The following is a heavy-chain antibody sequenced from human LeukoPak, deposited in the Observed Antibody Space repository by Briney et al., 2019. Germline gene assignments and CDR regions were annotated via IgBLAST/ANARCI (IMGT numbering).Heavy chain of an antibody. CDR3: ARVGEAGGFDY. D-gene: IGHD3-10*01. CDR1: GGTFSSYA. V-gene: IGHV1-69*04. J-gene: IGHJ4*02. CDR2: IIPILGIA. Sequence: ASVKVSCKASGGTFSSYAISWVRQAPGQGLEWMGRIIPILGIANYAQKFQGRVTITADKSTSTAYMELSSLRSEDTAVYYCARVGEAGGFDYWGQGTLVTASS.